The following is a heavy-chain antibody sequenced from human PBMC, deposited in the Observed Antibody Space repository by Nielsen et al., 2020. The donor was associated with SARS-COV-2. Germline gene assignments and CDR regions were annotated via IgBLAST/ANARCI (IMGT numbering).Heavy chain of an antibody. D-gene: IGHD4-17*01. CDR1: GFTFSSYS. CDR2: ISSSSSYI. V-gene: IGHV3-21*04. J-gene: IGHJ4*02. CDR3: AKEGDYGDYFFDY. Sequence: GGSLRLSCAASGFTFSSYSMNWVRQAPGKGLEWVSSISSSSSYIYYADSVKGRFTISRDNAKNSLYLQMNSLRTEDTALYYCAKEGDYGDYFFDYWGQGTLVTVSS.